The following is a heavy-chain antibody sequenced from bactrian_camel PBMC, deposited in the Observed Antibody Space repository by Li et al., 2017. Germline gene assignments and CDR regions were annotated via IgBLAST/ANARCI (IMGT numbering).Heavy chain of an antibody. Sequence: VQLVESGGGLVQPGGSLRLSCAASGFTFSSNYMGAIYTRGGGTYYLDSVRGRFTISRDNAKNTVTLELNSLRSEDMAMYYCVQDRVYYLGQGTQVTVS. CDR2: IYTRGGGT. J-gene: IGHJ4*01. CDR1: GFTFSSNY. CDR3: VQDRVYY. V-gene: IGHV3S1*01.